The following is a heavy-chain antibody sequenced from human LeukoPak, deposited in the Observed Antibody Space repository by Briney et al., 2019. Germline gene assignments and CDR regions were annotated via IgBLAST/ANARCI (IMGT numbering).Heavy chain of an antibody. CDR2: INSDGSWT. CDR3: AREETMIVVVISLDY. Sequence: GGSLRLSCAASGNYWMHWVRQAPGKGLVWVSHINSDGSWTSYADSVKGRFTISRDNSKNTLYLQMNSLRAEDTAVYYCAREETMIVVVISLDYWGQGTLVTVSS. CDR1: GNYW. D-gene: IGHD3-22*01. J-gene: IGHJ4*02. V-gene: IGHV3-74*01.